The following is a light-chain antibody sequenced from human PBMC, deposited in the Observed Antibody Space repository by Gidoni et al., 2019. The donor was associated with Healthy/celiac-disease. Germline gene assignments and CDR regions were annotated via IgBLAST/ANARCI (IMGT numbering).Light chain of an antibody. CDR2: KVS. CDR3: MQGTSAT. Sequence: DVVMTQSPLSLPVTRGQPASISCRSIQSLVYSDRNTYLNCFQQRPGQSQRLLIYKVSNRDSVVPDRFSGSGSCTDFTLKFSRVEAEDVGVYYCMQGTSATFGQGTKLEIK. CDR1: QSLVYSDRNTY. J-gene: IGKJ2*01. V-gene: IGKV2-30*01.